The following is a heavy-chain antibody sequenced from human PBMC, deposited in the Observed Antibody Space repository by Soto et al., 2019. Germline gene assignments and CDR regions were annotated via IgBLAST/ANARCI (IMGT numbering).Heavy chain of an antibody. CDR3: AKDGDYDILTGSFDY. J-gene: IGHJ4*02. Sequence: PGGSLRLSCAASGFTFDDYAMHWVRQAPGKGLEWVSGISWNSGSIGYADYVKGRFTISRDNAKNSLYLQMNSLRAEDTALYYCAKDGDYDILTGSFDYWGQGTLVTAPQ. D-gene: IGHD3-9*01. CDR1: GFTFDDYA. CDR2: ISWNSGSI. V-gene: IGHV3-9*01.